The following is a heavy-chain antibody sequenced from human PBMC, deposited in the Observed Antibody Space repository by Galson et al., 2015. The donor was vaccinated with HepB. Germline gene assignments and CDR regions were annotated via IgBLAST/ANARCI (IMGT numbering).Heavy chain of an antibody. Sequence: SLRLSCAASGFTFKNYAMHWVRQAPGKGLEYVSTISSNGGSTYYANSVKGRFTISRDNSKNTLYLQMGSLRAEDMAVYYCARTYYDSTGFSKNWYCDLWGRGTRVTVSA. CDR3: ARTYYDSTGFSKNWYCDL. D-gene: IGHD3-22*01. CDR1: GFTFKNYA. J-gene: IGHJ2*01. V-gene: IGHV3-64*01. CDR2: ISSNGGST.